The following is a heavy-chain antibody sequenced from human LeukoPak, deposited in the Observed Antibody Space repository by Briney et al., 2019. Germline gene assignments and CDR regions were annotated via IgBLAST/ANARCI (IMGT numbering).Heavy chain of an antibody. J-gene: IGHJ4*02. Sequence: GGSLRLSCAASGFTFSSYAMSWVGQAPGKGLAWVSAISGSGGSTYYADSVKGRFTISRDNSKNTLYLQMNSLRAEDTAVYYCAKDRIVVVVAATNYYFDYWGQGTLVTVSS. CDR1: GFTFSSYA. CDR3: AKDRIVVVVAATNYYFDY. CDR2: ISGSGGST. D-gene: IGHD2-15*01. V-gene: IGHV3-23*01.